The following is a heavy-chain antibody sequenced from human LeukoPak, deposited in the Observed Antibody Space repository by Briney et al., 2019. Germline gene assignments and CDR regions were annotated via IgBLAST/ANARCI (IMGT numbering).Heavy chain of an antibody. Sequence: SGTLSLTCAVSGGSISSSNWWSWVRQPPGKGLEWIGEIYHSGSTNYNPSLKSRVTISVDKSKNQFSLKLTSATAADTSVYYCARHSGLRSPFDPWGQGTLVTVSS. J-gene: IGHJ5*02. CDR3: ARHSGLRSPFDP. CDR2: IYHSGST. D-gene: IGHD3-3*01. CDR1: GGSISSSNW. V-gene: IGHV4-4*02.